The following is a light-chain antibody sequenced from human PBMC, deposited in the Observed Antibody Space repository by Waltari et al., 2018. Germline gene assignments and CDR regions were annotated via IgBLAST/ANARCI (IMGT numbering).Light chain of an antibody. Sequence: IQITQSLSSLSASVGDRVTITCRASQRISSYLNWYQQKPGKAPKLLIYAASSLQIVVPSSCSSGGARTDFTLTSGSLQPEALTSYYQQQSYSTPTFGQGTRLEIK. V-gene: IGKV1-39*01. CDR1: QRISSY. J-gene: IGKJ5*01. CDR3: QQSYSTPT. CDR2: AAS.